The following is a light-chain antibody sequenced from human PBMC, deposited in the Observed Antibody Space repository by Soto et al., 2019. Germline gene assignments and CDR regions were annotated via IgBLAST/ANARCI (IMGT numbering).Light chain of an antibody. CDR2: DAS. V-gene: IGKV3-11*01. CDR3: QQRSNWPRALT. Sequence: EIVLTHSPATLSLSPGERATLSCRASQSVSSYLAWYQQKPGQAPRLLIYDASSRATGIPARFSGSGSGTDFTLTISSLEPEDFAVYYCQQRSNWPRALTFGGGTKVEIK. J-gene: IGKJ4*01. CDR1: QSVSSY.